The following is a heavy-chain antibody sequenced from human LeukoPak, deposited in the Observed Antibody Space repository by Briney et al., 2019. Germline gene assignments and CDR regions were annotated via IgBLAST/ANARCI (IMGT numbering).Heavy chain of an antibody. V-gene: IGHV4-59*08. Sequence: SETLSLTCTVSGGSISGYYWSWIRQPPGKGLEWIGYIYYSGSTNYNPSLKSRVTISVDTSKNQFSLKLSSVTAADTAVYYCASGVAAYYYYGMDVWGQGTTVTVSS. CDR2: IYYSGST. CDR3: ASGVAAYYYYGMDV. CDR1: GGSISGYY. D-gene: IGHD6-19*01. J-gene: IGHJ6*02.